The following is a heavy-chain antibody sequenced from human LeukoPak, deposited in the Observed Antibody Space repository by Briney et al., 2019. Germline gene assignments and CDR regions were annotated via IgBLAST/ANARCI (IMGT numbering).Heavy chain of an antibody. V-gene: IGHV3-21*01. J-gene: IGHJ4*02. CDR3: ARESNSYDSGTYAWFDF. D-gene: IGHD3-10*01. CDR1: GFTFSSYS. CDR2: ISSSSSYI. Sequence: GGSLRLSCAASGFTFSSYSMNWVRQAPGKGLEWVSSISSSSSYIYYADSVKGRFTISRDNAKNSLYLQMNSLRAEDTAVYYCARESNSYDSGTYAWFDFWGQGTLVTVSS.